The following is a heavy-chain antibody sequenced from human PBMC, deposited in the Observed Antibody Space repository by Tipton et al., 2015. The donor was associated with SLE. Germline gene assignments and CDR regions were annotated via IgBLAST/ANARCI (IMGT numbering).Heavy chain of an antibody. CDR2: ISGSGDTT. V-gene: IGHV3-23*01. J-gene: IGHJ4*02. D-gene: IGHD6-19*01. CDR3: AKEGLLSSGGWYPAFGY. CDR1: GFTLSDFV. Sequence: SLRLSCAASGFTLSDFVMSWVRQAPGKGLEWVSAISGSGDTTYYADSVKGRFTISRDNSKNTLYLQMNSLRAEDTAVYYCAKEGLLSSGGWYPAFGYWGQGTLVTVSS.